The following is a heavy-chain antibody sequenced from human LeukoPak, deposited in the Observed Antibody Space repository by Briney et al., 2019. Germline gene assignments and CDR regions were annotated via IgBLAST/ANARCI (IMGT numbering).Heavy chain of an antibody. V-gene: IGHV3-30*04. CDR1: GFTFSSYA. CDR3: AREYYDILTGYQMGAFDI. CDR2: ISYDGSDK. Sequence: GGSLRLSCAASGFTFSSYAMHWVRQAPGKGLERVSVISYDGSDKYYADSVKGRFTVSRDNSKNTLYLQMNSLRAEDTAVYYCAREYYDILTGYQMGAFDIWGQGTMVTVSS. J-gene: IGHJ3*02. D-gene: IGHD3-9*01.